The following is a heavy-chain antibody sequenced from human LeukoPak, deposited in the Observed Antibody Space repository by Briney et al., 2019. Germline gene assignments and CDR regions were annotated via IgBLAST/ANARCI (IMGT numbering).Heavy chain of an antibody. CDR1: GGSISSSSYY. V-gene: IGHV4-39*01. D-gene: IGHD6-19*01. CDR2: IYYSGSP. CDR3: ARLQWQVLVDY. Sequence: PSEPLSLTCTVSGGSISSSSYYWGWIRQPPGKGLEWLGSIYYSGSPYYNPSLKSRVPISVTTPKNQFSLKRSSVTAADTAFNYWARLQWQVLVDYWGQGTLVTVSS. J-gene: IGHJ4*02.